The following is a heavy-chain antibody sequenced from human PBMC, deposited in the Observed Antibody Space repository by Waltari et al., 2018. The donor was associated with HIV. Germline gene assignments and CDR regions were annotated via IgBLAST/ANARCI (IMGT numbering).Heavy chain of an antibody. CDR3: ARGDQWGIFMDSYYGLDV. CDR1: TFWFSRYW. Sequence: EALLVGSGGGVVKLGGSLRLSCDGSTFWFSRYWVVWVRQASGKGLEWVANINQDATKKNYADSVKGRFSVSRDNGKYSVFLEMNRLRVQDTAMYFCARGDQWGIFMDSYYGLDVWGRGTTVIVSS. V-gene: IGHV3-7*01. J-gene: IGHJ6*02. CDR2: INQDATKK. D-gene: IGHD1-26*01.